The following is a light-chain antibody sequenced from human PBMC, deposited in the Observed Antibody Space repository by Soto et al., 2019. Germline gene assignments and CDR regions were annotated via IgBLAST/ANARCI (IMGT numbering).Light chain of an antibody. V-gene: IGLV2-14*01. CDR3: NSYTSSSTLV. CDR2: EVS. J-gene: IGLJ1*01. CDR1: SSDVGGYNY. Sequence: SSLTQPASVSDSPGQSITISCTGTSSDVGGYNYVSWYQQYPGKAPKLMIYEVSNRPSGVSYRFSGSKSGNTASLTISGLLAEDEADYYCNSYTSSSTLVFGTGTKVTVL.